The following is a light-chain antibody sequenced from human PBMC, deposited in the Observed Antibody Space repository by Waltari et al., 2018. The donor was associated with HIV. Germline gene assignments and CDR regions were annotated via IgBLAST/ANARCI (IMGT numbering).Light chain of an antibody. J-gene: IGKJ4*01. V-gene: IGKV4-1*01. CDR1: QNILHRSNNKNS. Sequence: DIVMTQSPESLAVSLGERAAINCKSSQNILHRSNNKNSLVWYQQKPGQFPKLLIYWASTRESGVPDRFSGSVSETNVTLTISSLQAEDVAIYYCQQFYNSPVTFGGGTRVEIK. CDR2: WAS. CDR3: QQFYNSPVT.